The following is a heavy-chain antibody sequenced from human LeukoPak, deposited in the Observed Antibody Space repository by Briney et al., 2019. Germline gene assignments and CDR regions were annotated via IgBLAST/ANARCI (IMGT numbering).Heavy chain of an antibody. CDR1: GGSISSGGYY. CDR2: IYYSGST. D-gene: IGHD2-15*01. V-gene: IGHV4-31*03. J-gene: IGHJ3*02. CDR3: ARDCSGGSCYGAFDI. Sequence: SETLSLTCTVSGGSISSGGYYWSWIRQHPGKGLEWIGYIYYSGSTYYNPSLKSRVTISVDTSKNQFSLKLSSVTATDTAVYYCARDCSGGSCYGAFDIWGQGTMVTVSS.